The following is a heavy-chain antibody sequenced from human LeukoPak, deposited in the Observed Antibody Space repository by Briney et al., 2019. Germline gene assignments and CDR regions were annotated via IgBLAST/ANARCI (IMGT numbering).Heavy chain of an antibody. Sequence: SETLSLTCTVSGGSISSGSYYWSWIRQPPGKGLEWIGEINHSGSTNYNPSLKSRVTVSVDTSKNQFSLKLRSVTAADTAVYYCARWLESPSLYFDHWGHGILVTVSS. CDR1: GGSISSGSYY. CDR3: ARWLESPSLYFDH. CDR2: INHSGST. V-gene: IGHV4-39*07. J-gene: IGHJ4*01. D-gene: IGHD5-24*01.